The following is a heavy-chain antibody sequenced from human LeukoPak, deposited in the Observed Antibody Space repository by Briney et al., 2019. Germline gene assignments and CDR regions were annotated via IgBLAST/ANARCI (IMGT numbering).Heavy chain of an antibody. D-gene: IGHD3-16*01. J-gene: IGHJ4*02. CDR2: IIPILGIG. Sequence: SVNVSYTASGGTFNSYTIIWVGQAPGQGLEWMGRIIPILGIGDYTKRFQGRVTITADKSTNTAYKELSSLRSEDTAVYYSARETEAYYFDYWGQGTLVTVSS. CDR1: GGTFNSYT. CDR3: ARETEAYYFDY. V-gene: IGHV1-69*04.